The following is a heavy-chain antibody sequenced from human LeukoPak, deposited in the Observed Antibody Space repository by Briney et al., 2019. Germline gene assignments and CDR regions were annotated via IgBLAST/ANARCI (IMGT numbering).Heavy chain of an antibody. CDR1: GGSFSGYY. CDR3: ARDKIVGATLSKATDAFDI. Sequence: SETLSLTCAVYGGSFSGYYWSWIRQPPGKGLEWIGEINHSGSTNYNPSLKSRVTISVDTSKNQFSLKLSSVTAADTAVYYCARDKIVGATLSKATDAFDIWGQGTMVTVSS. CDR2: INHSGST. J-gene: IGHJ3*02. V-gene: IGHV4-34*01. D-gene: IGHD1-26*01.